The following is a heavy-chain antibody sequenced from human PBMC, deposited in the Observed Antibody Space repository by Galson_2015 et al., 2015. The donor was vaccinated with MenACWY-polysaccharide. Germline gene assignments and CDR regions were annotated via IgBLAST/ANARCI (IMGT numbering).Heavy chain of an antibody. Sequence: SLRLSCAASGFTFSDPAIHWVRQASGKGLEWVGRIRSKANNYGTGYAASVKGRFTIPRDDSKNTAYLQMNSLKTEDTAVYFCTRYMRPLDYCGQGTLVPVPS. CDR1: GFTFSDPA. CDR2: IRSKANNYGT. D-gene: IGHD6-25*01. CDR3: TRYMRPLDY. V-gene: IGHV3-73*01. J-gene: IGHJ4*02.